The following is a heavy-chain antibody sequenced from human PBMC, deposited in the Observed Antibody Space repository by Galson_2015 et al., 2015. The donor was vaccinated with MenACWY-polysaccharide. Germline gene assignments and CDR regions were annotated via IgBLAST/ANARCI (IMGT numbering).Heavy chain of an antibody. CDR2: ISSSSSTI. CDR3: ARGLNYDFWSGYYGGNYYFDY. D-gene: IGHD3-3*01. J-gene: IGHJ4*02. V-gene: IGHV3-48*01. Sequence: SLRLSCAASGVTFSSYSMNWVRQAPGKGLEWDSYISSSSSTIYYADSVKGRFTISRDNAKNSLYLPMNSLRAEDTAVYYCARGLNYDFWSGYYGGNYYFDYWGQGTLVTVSS. CDR1: GVTFSSYS.